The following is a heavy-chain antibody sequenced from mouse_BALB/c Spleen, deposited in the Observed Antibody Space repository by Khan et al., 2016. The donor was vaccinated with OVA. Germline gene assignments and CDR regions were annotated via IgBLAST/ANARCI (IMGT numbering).Heavy chain of an antibody. Sequence: EVELVESGGDLVKPGGSLKLSCAASGFTFSTYGMSWVRQTPDKRLEWVATVSTGSSYTYYPDSVKGRFTISRDNAKNTLYLQMSSLKSEDTAMFYCTRVAYYYDSEGFAYWGQGTLVTVSA. D-gene: IGHD1-1*01. J-gene: IGHJ3*01. CDR3: TRVAYYYDSEGFAY. CDR1: GFTFSTYG. V-gene: IGHV5-6*01. CDR2: VSTGSSYT.